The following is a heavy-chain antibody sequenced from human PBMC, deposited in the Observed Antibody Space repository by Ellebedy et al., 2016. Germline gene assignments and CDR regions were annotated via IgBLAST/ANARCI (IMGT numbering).Heavy chain of an antibody. Sequence: GESLKISCAAFGFTLSSYWMSWVRQAPGKGLEWVASIKEDGSDKKFVDSAKGRFAISRDNAENSLYLQMNSLRAEDTAVYYCARLYGGVTVFDSWGRGTLVTVSS. CDR1: GFTLSSYW. CDR3: ARLYGGVTVFDS. V-gene: IGHV3-7*03. J-gene: IGHJ4*02. D-gene: IGHD4-23*01. CDR2: IKEDGSDK.